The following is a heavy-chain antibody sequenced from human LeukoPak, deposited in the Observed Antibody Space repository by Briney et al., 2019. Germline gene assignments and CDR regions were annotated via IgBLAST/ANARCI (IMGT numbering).Heavy chain of an antibody. D-gene: IGHD4-17*01. CDR3: ARCRDYGDYRAGFDY. J-gene: IGHJ4*02. Sequence: GGSLKISCKGSGYSFTSYWIGWVRQMPGKGLEWMGIIYPGDSDTRYSPSFQGQVTISADKSISTAYLQWSSLKASDTAMYYCARCRDYGDYRAGFDYWGQGTLVTVSS. CDR1: GYSFTSYW. V-gene: IGHV5-51*01. CDR2: IYPGDSDT.